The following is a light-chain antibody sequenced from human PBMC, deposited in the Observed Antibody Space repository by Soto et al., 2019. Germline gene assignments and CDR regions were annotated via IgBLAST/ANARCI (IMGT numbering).Light chain of an antibody. CDR2: DVS. Sequence: QSVLTQPASVSGSPGQSSTIACTGTSSDVGGYNYVSWYQHHPGKAPKLMIYDVSNRPSGVSNRFSGSKSGNTASLTISGLQAEDEADYYCSSYTSSSTPCVVFGGGTKLTVL. CDR1: SSDVGGYNY. V-gene: IGLV2-14*03. CDR3: SSYTSSSTPCVV. J-gene: IGLJ2*01.